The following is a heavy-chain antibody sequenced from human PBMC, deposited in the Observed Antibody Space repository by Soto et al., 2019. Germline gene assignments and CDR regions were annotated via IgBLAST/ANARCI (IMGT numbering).Heavy chain of an antibody. D-gene: IGHD3-16*01. CDR3: AHIPNYYQYEWFDL. CDR1: GFSLTTRGVG. CDR2: IYWDDDK. V-gene: IGHV2-5*02. J-gene: IGHJ5*02. Sequence: QITLKESGPTLVKPTQTLTLTCTFSGFSLTTRGVGVGWIRQPPGKALECLALIYWDDDKRYSPSLKSRLSITNNTSNNQMVLMIPIVDPVDTATYYCAHIPNYYQYEWFDLWGQGTLVSVSS.